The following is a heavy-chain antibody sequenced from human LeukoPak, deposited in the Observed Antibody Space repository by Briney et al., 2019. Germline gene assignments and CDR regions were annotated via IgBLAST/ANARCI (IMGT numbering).Heavy chain of an antibody. Sequence: PGESLRLSCEVFGFIFSSYWMSWVRQAPGKGPEWVAHIRQDGSEKDYVDSVKGRITISRDNAKNSLYLQMNSLRAEDTAVYYCGRGSRISDYWGQGTQVTVSS. V-gene: IGHV3-7*01. CDR1: GFIFSSYW. D-gene: IGHD2-15*01. CDR3: GRGSRISDY. J-gene: IGHJ4*02. CDR2: IRQDGSEK.